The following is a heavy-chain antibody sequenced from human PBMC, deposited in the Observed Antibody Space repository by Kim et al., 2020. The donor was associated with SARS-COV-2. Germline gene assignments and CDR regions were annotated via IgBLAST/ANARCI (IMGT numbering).Heavy chain of an antibody. J-gene: IGHJ3*01. D-gene: IGHD6-13*01. CDR3: AKRLWEAAAGTGGFDV. V-gene: IGHV3-23*01. Sequence: DTVKGRFTIPGDSAKSTLYLQMNSLTAEDTAIYYCAKRLWEAAAGTGGFDVWGQGTMVTVSS.